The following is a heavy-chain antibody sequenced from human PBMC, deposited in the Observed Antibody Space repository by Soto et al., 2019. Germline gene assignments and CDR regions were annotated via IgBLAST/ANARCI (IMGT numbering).Heavy chain of an antibody. CDR2: ISSSSSTI. V-gene: IGHV3-48*03. CDR1: GFIFSNYE. CDR3: ARGGPSMSHRETPFYFDY. Sequence: GGSLRLSCAASGFIFSNYEINWVRQAPEKGLEWVSYISSSSSTIYYADSVKGRFTISRDNAKNSLYLQMTSLRAEDTAVYSCARGGPSMSHRETPFYFDYWGQGTLVTVSS. J-gene: IGHJ4*02.